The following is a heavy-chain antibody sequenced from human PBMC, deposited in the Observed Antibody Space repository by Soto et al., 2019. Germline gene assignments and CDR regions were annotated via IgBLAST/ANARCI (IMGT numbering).Heavy chain of an antibody. D-gene: IGHD3-16*01. CDR2: ITGSGSTT. J-gene: IGHJ4*02. CDR1: GFTFSSYA. Sequence: EVQLKESGGGLVQPGGSLRLSCAASGFTFSSYAMSWVRQAPGKGLEWVSVITGSGSTTYYADSVKGRFTISRDNSKNTLYLQMNSLRAEDTAVYYCARRGGALGYWGQGTLVTVSS. V-gene: IGHV3-23*01. CDR3: ARRGGALGY.